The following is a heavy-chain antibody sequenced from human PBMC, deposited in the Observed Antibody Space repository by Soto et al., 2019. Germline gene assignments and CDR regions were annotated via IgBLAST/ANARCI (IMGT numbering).Heavy chain of an antibody. CDR2: IYYSGST. Sequence: QVQLQESGPGLVKPSQTLSLTCTVSGGSISSGDYYWSWIRQPPGKGLEWIGYIYYSGSTYYNPSLKGRVTISVDTSKNQFSLKLSSVTAADTAVDYWARDYEAVAGGNWFDPWGQGTLVTVSS. CDR1: GGSISSGDYY. D-gene: IGHD6-19*01. CDR3: ARDYEAVAGGNWFDP. V-gene: IGHV4-30-4*01. J-gene: IGHJ5*02.